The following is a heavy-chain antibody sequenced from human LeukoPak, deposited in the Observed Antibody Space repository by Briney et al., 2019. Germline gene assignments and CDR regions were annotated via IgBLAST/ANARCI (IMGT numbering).Heavy chain of an antibody. CDR1: GYTFANYY. D-gene: IGHD1-26*01. CDR3: ARDSTPTYYSGTYYFEY. V-gene: IGHV1-46*01. Sequence: GASVKVSCXASGYTFANYYMHWVRQARGQGLEWMGIINPSGGSTTCAQKFQGRVTMTRDTSTSTVYMELSSLRSEDTAVYYCARDSTPTYYSGTYYFEYWGQGTLVTVSS. CDR2: INPSGGST. J-gene: IGHJ4*02.